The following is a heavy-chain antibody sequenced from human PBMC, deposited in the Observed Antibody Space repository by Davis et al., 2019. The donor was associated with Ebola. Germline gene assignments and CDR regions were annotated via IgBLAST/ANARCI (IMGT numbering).Heavy chain of an antibody. CDR3: AKDRSGNFFDY. CDR1: GFTFSRNG. J-gene: IGHJ4*02. D-gene: IGHD1-26*01. CDR2: ISSDGSNK. Sequence: GESLKISCAASGFTFSRNGMHWVRQAPGKGLEWVAVISSDGSNKYYPDSVKGRFTVSRDNSKNTLYLQMSSLRTEDTAVYYCAKDRSGNFFDYWGQGTLVSVSS. V-gene: IGHV3-30*18.